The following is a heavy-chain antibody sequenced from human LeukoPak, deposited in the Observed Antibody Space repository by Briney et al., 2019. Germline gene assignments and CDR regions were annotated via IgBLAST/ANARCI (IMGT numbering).Heavy chain of an antibody. CDR3: ARHFYPYYYDSSGYYWFHNAFDI. J-gene: IGHJ3*02. D-gene: IGHD3-22*01. V-gene: IGHV4-59*08. Sequence: SETLSLTCTVSGGSISLYYWSWIRQPPGKGLEWIGYIYYSGSTNYNPSLKSRVTISVDTSKNQFSLKLSSVTAADTAVYYCARHFYPYYYDSSGYYWFHNAFDIWGQGTMVTVSS. CDR2: IYYSGST. CDR1: GGSISLYY.